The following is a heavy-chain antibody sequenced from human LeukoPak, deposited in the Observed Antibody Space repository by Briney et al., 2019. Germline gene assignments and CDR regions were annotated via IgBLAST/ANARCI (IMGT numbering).Heavy chain of an antibody. V-gene: IGHV4-59*06. CDR3: ARLNWGEPFDY. CDR2: IYYSGST. CDR1: GGFIADYY. J-gene: IGHJ4*02. D-gene: IGHD7-27*01. Sequence: SETLSLTCTITGGFIADYYWSWIRQPPGKGLEWIGYIYYSGSTYYNPSLKSRVTISVDTSKNQFSLKLSSVTAADTAVYYCARLNWGEPFDYWGQGTLVTVSS.